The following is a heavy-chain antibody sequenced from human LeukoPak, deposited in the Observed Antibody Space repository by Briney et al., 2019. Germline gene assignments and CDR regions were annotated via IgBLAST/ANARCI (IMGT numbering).Heavy chain of an antibody. Sequence: PSETLSLTCTVSGGSISSGSYYWSWIRQPAGKGLEWIGRIYTSGSTNYNPSLKSRVTISVDTSKNQFSLKLSSATAADTAVYYCASSTPYDAFDIWGQGTMVTVSS. V-gene: IGHV4-61*02. CDR2: IYTSGST. CDR3: ASSTPYDAFDI. CDR1: GGSISSGSYY. J-gene: IGHJ3*02. D-gene: IGHD2-2*01.